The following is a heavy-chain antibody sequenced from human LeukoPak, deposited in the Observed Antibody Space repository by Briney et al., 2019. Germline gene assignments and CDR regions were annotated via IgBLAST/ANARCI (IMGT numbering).Heavy chain of an antibody. D-gene: IGHD3-10*01. Sequence: GGSLRLSCAASGFSFSNYGIHWVRQAPGKGLEWVAIIWYDGSNKYYGDSVKGRFTISRDNSKNTAYLQMNSLRGEDTALYYCAREGSSTIYFGSGTHSGSAFDIWGQGTMVTVSS. V-gene: IGHV3-33*01. CDR1: GFSFSNYG. CDR3: AREGSSTIYFGSGTHSGSAFDI. J-gene: IGHJ3*02. CDR2: IWYDGSNK.